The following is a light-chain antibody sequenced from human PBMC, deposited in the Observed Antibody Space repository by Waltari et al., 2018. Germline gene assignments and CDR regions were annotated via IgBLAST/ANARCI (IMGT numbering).Light chain of an antibody. V-gene: IGKV4-1*01. CDR3: QQYLTSSWT. J-gene: IGKJ1*01. CDR2: GAS. CDR1: QSVLYSSNNKNY. Sequence: DIVMTQSPDSLAVSLGESATFNCKSSQSVLYSSNNKNYLAWYQQKPGQPPKLLIYGASTRESGVPDRFSGSGSGTDFTLTISSLQAEDVAVYYCQQYLTSSWTFGQGTKVEIK.